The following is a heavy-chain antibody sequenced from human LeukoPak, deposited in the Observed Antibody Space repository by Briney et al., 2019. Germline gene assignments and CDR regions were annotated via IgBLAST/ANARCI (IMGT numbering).Heavy chain of an antibody. V-gene: IGHV4-4*07. Sequence: SETLSLICTVSGGSFSSYYWNWIRQPAGKGLEWIGRIYTSGSTNYNPSLKSRVTMSVDTSKNQFSVKLNSVTAADTAVYYCARAGDSTSPLDYWGQGTLVTVSS. D-gene: IGHD6-13*01. J-gene: IGHJ4*02. CDR2: IYTSGST. CDR3: ARAGDSTSPLDY. CDR1: GGSFSSYY.